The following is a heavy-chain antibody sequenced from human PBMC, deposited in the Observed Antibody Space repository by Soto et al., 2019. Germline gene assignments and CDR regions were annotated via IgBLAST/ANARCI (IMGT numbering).Heavy chain of an antibody. CDR1: GFTFSLFW. CDR3: ARVLLYSVGGRGWFDP. CDR2: IKQDGTKT. J-gene: IGHJ5*02. D-gene: IGHD2-15*01. Sequence: PGGSLRLSCAASGFTFSLFWMSWVRQAPGKGLEWVANIKQDGTKTYYVDSVKGRFTISRDNAKNSLYLQMSSLRAEDTAVYYCARVLLYSVGGRGWFDPWGPGTLVTVSS. V-gene: IGHV3-7*03.